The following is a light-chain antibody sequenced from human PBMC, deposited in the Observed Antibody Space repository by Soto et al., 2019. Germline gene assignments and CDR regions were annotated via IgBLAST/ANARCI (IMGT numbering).Light chain of an antibody. J-gene: IGLJ2*01. V-gene: IGLV2-14*01. CDR3: SSYTSSTSVA. CDR2: AVS. CDR1: SSDVGGYNY. Sequence: QSALTQPASVSGSPGQSITISCTGTSSDVGGYNYVSWYQQHPGKAPKLIIYAVSNRPSGVSHRFSGSKSGNTASLAISGLQAEDEAEYYCSSYTSSTSVAFGGGTSSPS.